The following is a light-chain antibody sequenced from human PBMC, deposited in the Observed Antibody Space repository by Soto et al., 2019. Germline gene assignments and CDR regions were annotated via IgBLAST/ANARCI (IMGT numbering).Light chain of an antibody. V-gene: IGKV4-1*01. CDR2: WAS. CDR1: QSVLYSSNNKNY. Sequence: DIVMTQSPDSLAVSLGERATINCKSSQSVLYSSNNKNYLAWYQQKPGQPPKLLIYWASTRESGVPDRFSGSGSGTDFTLTISSLQAEDVAVYHCQQYYSTPPNPFGQGTKLEIK. J-gene: IGKJ2*01. CDR3: QQYYSTPPNP.